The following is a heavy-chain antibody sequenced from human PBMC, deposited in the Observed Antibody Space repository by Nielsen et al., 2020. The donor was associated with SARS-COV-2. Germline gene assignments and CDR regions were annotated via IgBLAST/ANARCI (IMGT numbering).Heavy chain of an antibody. Sequence: GESLKISCAASGFTFSSYGMHWVRQAPGKGLEWVAVIWYDGSNKYYADSVKGRFTISRDNSKNTLYLQMNSLRAEDTAVYYCARTPLPTYYDSSGYYLFDYWGQGTLVTVSS. D-gene: IGHD3-22*01. CDR2: IWYDGSNK. CDR3: ARTPLPTYYDSSGYYLFDY. V-gene: IGHV3-33*01. CDR1: GFTFSSYG. J-gene: IGHJ4*02.